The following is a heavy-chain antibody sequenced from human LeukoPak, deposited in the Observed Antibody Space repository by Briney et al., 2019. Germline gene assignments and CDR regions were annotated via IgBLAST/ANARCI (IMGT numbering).Heavy chain of an antibody. CDR1: GGSISSYY. V-gene: IGHV4-4*07. J-gene: IGHJ2*01. Sequence: SETLSLTCTVSGGSISSYYWSWIRQPAGKGLEWIGRIYSSGSTNYNPSLKSRVTMSVDTSKNQFSLKLSSVTAADTAVYYCASGQYHLLYWYFDLWGRGTLVTVSS. CDR3: ASGQYHLLYWYFDL. D-gene: IGHD2-2*01. CDR2: IYSSGST.